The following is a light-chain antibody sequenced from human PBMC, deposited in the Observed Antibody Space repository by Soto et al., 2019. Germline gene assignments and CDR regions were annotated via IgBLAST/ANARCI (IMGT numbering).Light chain of an antibody. CDR1: SSDVGPYNH. CDR3: CSFTTSSTLV. J-gene: IGLJ1*01. CDR2: EVS. Sequence: QSVLTQPASVSGSPGQSITISCTGTSSDVGPYNHVSWYQQHPGKAPQVMIYEVSNRPSGLSNRFSASKSGNTASLTISGLQAEDEADYYCCSFTTSSTLVFGTGTKLTVL. V-gene: IGLV2-14*01.